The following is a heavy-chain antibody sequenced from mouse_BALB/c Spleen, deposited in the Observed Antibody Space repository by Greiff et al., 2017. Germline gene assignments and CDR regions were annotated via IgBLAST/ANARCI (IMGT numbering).Heavy chain of an antibody. CDR1: GYTFTSYW. D-gene: IGHD1-1*01. CDR3: ARVGVTTVVPYWYFDV. Sequence: QVQLKQSGAELARPGASVKLSCKASGYTFTSYWMQWVKQRPGQGLEWIGAIYPGDGDTRYTQKFKGKATLTADKSSSTAYMQLSSLASEDSAVYYCARVGVTTVVPYWYFDVWGAGTTVTVSS. J-gene: IGHJ1*01. CDR2: IYPGDGDT. V-gene: IGHV1-87*01.